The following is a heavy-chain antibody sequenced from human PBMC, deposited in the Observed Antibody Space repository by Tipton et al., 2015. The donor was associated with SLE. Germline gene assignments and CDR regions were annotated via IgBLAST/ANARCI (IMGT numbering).Heavy chain of an antibody. Sequence: TLSLTCTVSGDSIGSDSWSWIRQPAGKGLEWIGRIHFTGNTYYNPSFTSRVTMSVDTSKNQFSLKLSSVTAADTAVYYCARDRDGDDYWGQGTLVTVSS. CDR2: IHFTGNT. CDR1: GDSIGSDS. V-gene: IGHV4-4*07. D-gene: IGHD5-24*01. J-gene: IGHJ4*02. CDR3: ARDRDGDDY.